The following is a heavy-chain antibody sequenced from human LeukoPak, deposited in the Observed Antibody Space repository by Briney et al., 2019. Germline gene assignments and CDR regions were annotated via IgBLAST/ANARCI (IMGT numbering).Heavy chain of an antibody. D-gene: IGHD4-17*01. CDR2: ISSSSRTI. CDR3: AREKVGDGDYVFDY. Sequence: GGSLRLSCAASGFTFRSYSMNWVRQAPGKGLEWISYISSSSRTIYYADSVKGRFTISRDNAKNSLYLQMNSLRDEDTAVYYCAREKVGDGDYVFDYWGQGTLVTVS. CDR1: GFTFRSYS. V-gene: IGHV3-48*02. J-gene: IGHJ4*02.